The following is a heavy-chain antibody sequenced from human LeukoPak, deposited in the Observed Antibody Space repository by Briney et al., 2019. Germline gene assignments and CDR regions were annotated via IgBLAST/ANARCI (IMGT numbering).Heavy chain of an antibody. D-gene: IGHD6-13*01. V-gene: IGHV3-53*01. CDR3: ASSRTAASSNWFDP. Sequence: GGSLRLSCAASGLIVSSNYMTWVRQAPGKGLEWVSIIHTNGNTYYADSVKGRFTISRDNSKNTLYPQMNSLRTEDTAVYYCASSRTAASSNWFDPGAREPWSPSPQ. CDR2: IHTNGNT. CDR1: GLIVSSNY. J-gene: IGHJ5*02.